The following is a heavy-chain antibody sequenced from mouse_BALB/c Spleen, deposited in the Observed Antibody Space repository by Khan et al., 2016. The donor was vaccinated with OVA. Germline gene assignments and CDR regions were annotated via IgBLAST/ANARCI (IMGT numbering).Heavy chain of an antibody. CDR3: ASAGYGNSGAY. D-gene: IGHD2-10*02. Sequence: VQLQQSGAELAKPGASVKMSCKASGYTFTSYWMHWVKQRPGQGLEWIGYSNPSTGYTEFNQKFKDKATMTADKSSSTAYMQLSSLKSEDSAVYYGASAGYGNSGAYWGQGTLVTVSA. CDR2: SNPSTGYT. J-gene: IGHJ3*01. CDR1: GYTFTSYW. V-gene: IGHV1-7*01.